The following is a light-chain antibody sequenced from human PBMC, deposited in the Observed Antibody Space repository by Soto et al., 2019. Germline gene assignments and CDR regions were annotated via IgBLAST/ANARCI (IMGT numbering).Light chain of an antibody. CDR2: EAS. V-gene: IGKV1-5*03. Sequence: IQRTQSPSTLSASVGDRVTFPCRASQSISGWLAWYQQKPGKAPKLLIYEASTLKSGVPSRFSGSGSGTEFTLTISSLQPDDFATYYCQQYNSYLEAFGQGTKVDIK. J-gene: IGKJ1*01. CDR3: QQYNSYLEA. CDR1: QSISGW.